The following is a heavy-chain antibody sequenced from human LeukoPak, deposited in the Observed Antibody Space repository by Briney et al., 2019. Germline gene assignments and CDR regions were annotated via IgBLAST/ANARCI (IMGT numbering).Heavy chain of an antibody. D-gene: IGHD3-3*01. Sequence: PSETLSLTCTVSGGSISSSSYYWGWIRQPPGKGLEWIGSIYYSGSTYYNPSLKSRVTISVDTSKNQFSLKLSSVTAADTAVYYCARGAHYDFWSGYLNWFDPWGQGTLVTVSS. CDR3: ARGAHYDFWSGYLNWFDP. V-gene: IGHV4-39*07. CDR2: IYYSGST. CDR1: GGSISSSSYY. J-gene: IGHJ5*02.